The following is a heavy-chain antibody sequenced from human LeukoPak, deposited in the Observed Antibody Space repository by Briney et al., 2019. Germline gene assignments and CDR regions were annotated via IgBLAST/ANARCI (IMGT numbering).Heavy chain of an antibody. CDR3: ARGRGIVVVPAAIRRAFDI. Sequence: SDTLSLICAVYGGPFSGYYWSWLRQPPGKAREWIGEINYSESTNYNQSLKGRVTISVDTSKNQFSLKLSSVTAADTAVYYCARGRGIVVVPAAIRRAFDIWGQGTMVTVSS. CDR1: GGPFSGYY. CDR2: INYSEST. J-gene: IGHJ3*02. D-gene: IGHD2-2*02. V-gene: IGHV4-34*01.